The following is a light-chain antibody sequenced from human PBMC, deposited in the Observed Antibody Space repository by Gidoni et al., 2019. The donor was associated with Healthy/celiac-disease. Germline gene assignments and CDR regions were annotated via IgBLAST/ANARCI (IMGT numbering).Light chain of an antibody. Sequence: QSVLTQPPSASGTPGQRVTISCSGSSSNIGSNPVNWYQQLPGPAPKLLIYSNTQRPSGVPDRFSGAKSGTSASLAISGLQSEDEADYYCAAWDDSRNGPVFGGGTKRTVL. V-gene: IGLV1-44*01. CDR1: SSNIGSNP. CDR2: SNT. CDR3: AAWDDSRNGPV. J-gene: IGLJ3*02.